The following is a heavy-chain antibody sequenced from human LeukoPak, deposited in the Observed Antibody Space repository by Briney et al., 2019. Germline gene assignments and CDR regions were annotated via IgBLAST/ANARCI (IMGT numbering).Heavy chain of an antibody. J-gene: IGHJ3*02. Sequence: SVKVSCKASGGTFSSYAISWVRQAPGQGLEWMGGIIPIFGTANYAQKFQGRVTITTDVSTSTAYMELSSLRSEDTAVYYCARGPSRSSWYWHAFDIWGQGTMVTVSS. V-gene: IGHV1-69*05. D-gene: IGHD6-13*01. CDR3: ARGPSRSSWYWHAFDI. CDR1: GGTFSSYA. CDR2: IIPIFGTA.